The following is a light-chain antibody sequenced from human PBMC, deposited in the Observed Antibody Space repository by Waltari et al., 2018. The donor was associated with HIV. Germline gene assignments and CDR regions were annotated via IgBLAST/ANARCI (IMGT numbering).Light chain of an antibody. CDR3: SSYTSSSTYD. V-gene: IGLV2-14*01. J-gene: IGLJ1*01. CDR2: EVS. CDR1: SSDVGGYNY. Sequence: QSALTQPASVSGSPGQSITISCTGTSSDVGGYNYVSWYQQHPGKAPKLMIYEVSNRPSGASNRFSGSKSGNTASLTISGLQAEDEADYYCSSYTSSSTYDFGTGTKVTVL.